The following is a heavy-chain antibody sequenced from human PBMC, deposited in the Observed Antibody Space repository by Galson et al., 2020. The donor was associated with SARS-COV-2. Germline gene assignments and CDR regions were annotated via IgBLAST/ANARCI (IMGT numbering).Heavy chain of an antibody. CDR1: GFTVSSNY. J-gene: IGHJ3*02. D-gene: IGHD3-16*01. CDR2: IYSGGGT. Sequence: GGSLRLSCAASGFTVSSNYMNWVRQAPGKGLEWVSVIYSGGGTHYADSVKGRFTISRDNSKNTLNLQMNSLRAEDTALYYCARGRGSWGGYDAFETWGQGTMVTVSS. CDR3: ARGRGSWGGYDAFET. V-gene: IGHV3-53*01.